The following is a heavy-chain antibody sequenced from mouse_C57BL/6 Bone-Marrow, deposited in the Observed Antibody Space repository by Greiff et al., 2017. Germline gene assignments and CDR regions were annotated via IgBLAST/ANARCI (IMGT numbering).Heavy chain of an antibody. D-gene: IGHD4-1*01. J-gene: IGHJ1*03. V-gene: IGHV10-1*01. CDR1: GFSFNTYA. CDR3: VRRRLGLTYWYFDV. CDR2: IRSKSNNYAT. Sequence: EVQVVESGGGLVQPKGSLKLSCAASGFSFNTYAMNWVRQAPGKGLEWVARIRSKSNNYATYYADSVKDRFTISRDDSESMLYLQMNNLKTEDTAMYYCVRRRLGLTYWYFDVWGTGTTVTVSS.